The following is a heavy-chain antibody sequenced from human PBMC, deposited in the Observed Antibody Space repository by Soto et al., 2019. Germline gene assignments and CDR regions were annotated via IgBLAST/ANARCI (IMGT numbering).Heavy chain of an antibody. Sequence: QITLKESGPTLVKPTQTLTLTCTFSGFSLSTSGVGVGWIRQPPGKALEWLALIYWDDDKRYSPPLKGRLTLTQDTCNHQVVLTLPDIDPVDTATYGRAHSRSGWQHYPDWGQGTLVTVSS. CDR2: IYWDDDK. CDR1: GFSLSTSGVG. CDR3: AHSRSGWQHYPD. D-gene: IGHD2-15*01. V-gene: IGHV2-5*02. J-gene: IGHJ4*02.